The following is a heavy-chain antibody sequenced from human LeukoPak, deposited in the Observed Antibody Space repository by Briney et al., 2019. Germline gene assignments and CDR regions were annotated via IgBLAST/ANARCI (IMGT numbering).Heavy chain of an antibody. V-gene: IGHV3-21*01. D-gene: IGHD4-17*01. J-gene: IGHJ4*02. CDR2: ISSSSSYI. CDR1: GLTFSSYS. CDR3: ASATTVTMVGGSY. Sequence: GGSLRLSCAASGLTFSSYSMNWVRQAPGKGLEWVSSISSSSSYIYYADSVKGRFTISRDNAKNSLYLQMNSLRAEDTAVYYCASATTVTMVGGSYWGQGTLVTVSS.